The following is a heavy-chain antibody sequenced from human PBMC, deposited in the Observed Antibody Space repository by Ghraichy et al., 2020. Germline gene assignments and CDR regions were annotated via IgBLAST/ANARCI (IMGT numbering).Heavy chain of an antibody. V-gene: IGHV3-11*04. D-gene: IGHD2-2*01. J-gene: IGHJ4*02. CDR1: GFTFSDYY. CDR3: ARAVVGCSSTRCYSHFDY. CDR2: ISSSGSTI. Sequence: GGSLRLSCSASGFTFSDYYMRWIRQAPGKGLDWVSYISSSGSTIYYADSVKGRFTISRDNSKNSLYLQMNSLRAEDTAVYYCARAVVGCSSTRCYSHFDYWGQGTLVTVSS.